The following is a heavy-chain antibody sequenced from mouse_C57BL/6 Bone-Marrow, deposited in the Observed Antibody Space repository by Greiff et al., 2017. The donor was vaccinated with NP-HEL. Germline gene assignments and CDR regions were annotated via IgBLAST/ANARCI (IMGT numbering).Heavy chain of an antibody. Sequence: EVQLQQSGAELVRPGASVKLSCTASGFNIKDDYMHWVKQRPGKGLEWIGWIDPENGATEYASQFQGKATITADKSYNTAYMQLSSLTSEYTAVYYCTTGGYSAWFAYWGQGTRVTVSA. CDR3: TTGGYSAWFAY. CDR2: IDPENGAT. J-gene: IGHJ3*01. D-gene: IGHD2-3*01. CDR1: GFNIKDDY. V-gene: IGHV14-4*01.